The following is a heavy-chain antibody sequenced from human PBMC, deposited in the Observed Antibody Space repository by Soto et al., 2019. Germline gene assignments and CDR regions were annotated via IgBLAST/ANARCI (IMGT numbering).Heavy chain of an antibody. V-gene: IGHV3-49*04. Sequence: GGSLRRSCTGAGFTFGYYGMSWVRQSPGKGLEWVGFIRSKAYGGTTEYAASVKGRFTISRDDSKSIAYVQMNSLKTEDTAVYYCTRDLGCSSTTCYTVLRGWFDPWGQGTLVTVSS. D-gene: IGHD2-2*01. CDR3: TRDLGCSSTTCYTVLRGWFDP. CDR2: IRSKAYGGTT. CDR1: GFTFGYYG. J-gene: IGHJ5*02.